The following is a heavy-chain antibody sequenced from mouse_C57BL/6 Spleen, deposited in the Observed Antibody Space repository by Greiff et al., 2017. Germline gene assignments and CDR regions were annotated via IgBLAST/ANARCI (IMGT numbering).Heavy chain of an antibody. V-gene: IGHV3-6*01. CDR3: ASGGLRSYYCDY. CDR2: ISYDGSN. D-gene: IGHD2-4*01. CDR1: GYSITSGYY. J-gene: IGHJ2*01. Sequence: EVKLVESGPGLVQPSQSLSLTCSVTGYSITSGYYWNWIRQFPGNKLVWMGYISYDGSNNYNPSLKNRISITRDTSKNQFYLKLNSVTTDDTATYYCASGGLRSYYCDYWGQGTTLTVSS.